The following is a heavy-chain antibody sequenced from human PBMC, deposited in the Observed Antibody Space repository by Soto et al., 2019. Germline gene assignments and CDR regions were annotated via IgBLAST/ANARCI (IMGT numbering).Heavy chain of an antibody. J-gene: IGHJ4*02. Sequence: GGSLRLSCAASGFTFSSYNMNWVRQAPGKGLEWVSSISSSSSYIYYADSVKGRFTISRDNAKDSLYLQMNSLRAEDTAVYYCARGSLPGYTSGWYYFDYWGQGTLVTVSS. CDR2: ISSSSSYI. CDR1: GFTFSSYN. D-gene: IGHD6-19*01. V-gene: IGHV3-21*01. CDR3: ARGSLPGYTSGWYYFDY.